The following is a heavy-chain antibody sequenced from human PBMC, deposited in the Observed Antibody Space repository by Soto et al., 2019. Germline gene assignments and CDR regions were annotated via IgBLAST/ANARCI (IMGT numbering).Heavy chain of an antibody. D-gene: IGHD5-12*01. J-gene: IGHJ4*02. CDR1: GYTFTGYY. CDR2: INPNSGGT. CDR3: ATACRDGYNCLDY. Sequence: QVQLLQSGAEVKKPGASVKVSCKASGYTFTGYYIHWVRQAPGQGLEWMGWINPNSGGTNYAQKFQGWVTMTRDTSISTAYMELSRLTSDDTAVYYCATACRDGYNCLDYWGQGTLVTVSS. V-gene: IGHV1-2*04.